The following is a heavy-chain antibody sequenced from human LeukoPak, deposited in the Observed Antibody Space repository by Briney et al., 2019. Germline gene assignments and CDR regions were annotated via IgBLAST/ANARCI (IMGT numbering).Heavy chain of an antibody. CDR1: GFTFSSYW. V-gene: IGHV3-74*01. CDR3: AREGRDYGGSPFDY. D-gene: IGHD4-23*01. CDR2: INDDGSST. J-gene: IGHJ4*02. Sequence: GGSLRLSCAASGFTFSSYWMHWVRQAPGKGLVWVSRINDDGSSTTYADSVKGRFTISRDNAKNALYLQMNSLRAEDTAVYYCAREGRDYGGSPFDYWGQGTLVTVSS.